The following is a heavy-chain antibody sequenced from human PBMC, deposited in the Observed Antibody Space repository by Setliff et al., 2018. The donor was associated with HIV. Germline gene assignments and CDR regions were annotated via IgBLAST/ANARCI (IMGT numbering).Heavy chain of an antibody. CDR3: ARDGGGRWADY. CDR2: VSAHNVNT. D-gene: IGHD3-16*01. V-gene: IGHV1-18*01. CDR1: GYIFSNYG. J-gene: IGHJ4*02. Sequence: ASVKVSCKASGYIFSNYGISWMRRAPGQGLEWMGWVSAHNVNTNYAQKFQDRVTMTIDTPTTTAYMELRSMKSDDTAVYYCARDGGGRWADYLGQGTRVTVSS.